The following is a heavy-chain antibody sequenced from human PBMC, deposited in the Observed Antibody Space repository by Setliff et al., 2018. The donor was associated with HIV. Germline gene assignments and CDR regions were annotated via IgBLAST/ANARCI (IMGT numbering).Heavy chain of an antibody. J-gene: IGHJ4*02. CDR2: IQHNGNT. V-gene: IGHV4-59*06. D-gene: IGHD3-10*01. CDR3: ARGELSWDY. Sequence: SETLSLTCAVSGGSSNNFYWSWIRQHAGKDLEWIGYIQHNGNTFYNPSLKSRVTISFDTSKNQFSLKLNSVTGADSAMYYCARGELSWDYWGQGTLVTVSS. CDR1: GGSSNNFY.